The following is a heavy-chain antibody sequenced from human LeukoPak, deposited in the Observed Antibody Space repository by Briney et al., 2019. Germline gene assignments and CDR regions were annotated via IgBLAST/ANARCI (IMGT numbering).Heavy chain of an antibody. CDR1: VDSVSNTGAA. V-gene: IGHV6-1*01. J-gene: IGHJ5*02. Sequence: SQTLSLTCAISVDSVSNTGAAWNWIRQSPSRGFEWLGRTYYRSKWFYDYAVSVKSRIIISPDTSKNQFSLQLNSMTPEDTAMYYCTRDPPKDQSYDLWGQGTLVTVSS. CDR3: TRDPPKDQSYDL. D-gene: IGHD3-10*01. CDR2: TYYRSKWFY.